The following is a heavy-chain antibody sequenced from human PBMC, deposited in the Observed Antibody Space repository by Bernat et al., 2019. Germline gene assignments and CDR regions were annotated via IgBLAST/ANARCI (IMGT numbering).Heavy chain of an antibody. Sequence: EVQLVESGGGLVQPGGSLRLSCAASGFTFSSYDMHWVRQATGKGLEWVSAIGTAGDPYYPGSVKGRFTISRENAKNYLYLQMNSLRAGDTAVYYCVRSYSSSWPGRYWYFDLWGRGTLVTVSS. D-gene: IGHD6-13*01. J-gene: IGHJ2*01. CDR3: VRSYSSSWPGRYWYFDL. CDR1: GFTFSSYD. CDR2: IGTAGDP. V-gene: IGHV3-13*05.